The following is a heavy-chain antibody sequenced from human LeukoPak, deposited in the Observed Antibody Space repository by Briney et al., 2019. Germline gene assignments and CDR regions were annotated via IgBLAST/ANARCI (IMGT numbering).Heavy chain of an antibody. CDR2: ISGSGGST. V-gene: IGHV3-23*01. D-gene: IGHD3-3*01. CDR3: AASQLTIFGADY. J-gene: IGHJ4*02. CDR1: GFTFSSYA. Sequence: GGSLRLSCAASGFTFSSYAMSWVRQAPGKGLEWVSGISGSGGSTFYADSVKGRFTISRDNSKNTLFLQMNSLRAEDTAVYYCAASQLTIFGADYWGQGTLVTVSS.